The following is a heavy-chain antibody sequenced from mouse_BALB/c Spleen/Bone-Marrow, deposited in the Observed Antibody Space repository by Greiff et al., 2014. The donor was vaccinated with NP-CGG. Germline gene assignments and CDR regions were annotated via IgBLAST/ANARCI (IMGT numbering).Heavy chain of an antibody. CDR2: IYPGDGDT. CDR3: ARTGNLAWFAY. Sequence: VQLQESGAELVRPGSSVKISCKASGYAFSSYWMNWVKQRPGQGLEWIGQIYPGDGDTNYNGKFKGKATLTADKSSSTAYMQLSSLTSKDSAVYFCARTGNLAWFAYWGQGTLVTVSA. V-gene: IGHV1-80*01. J-gene: IGHJ3*01. CDR1: GYAFSSYW. D-gene: IGHD2-1*01.